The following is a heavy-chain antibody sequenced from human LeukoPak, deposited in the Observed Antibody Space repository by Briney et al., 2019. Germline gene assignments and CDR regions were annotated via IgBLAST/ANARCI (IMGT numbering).Heavy chain of an antibody. CDR2: LTESGRT. J-gene: IGHJ4*02. CDR3: AIWSLRGCSCPGWSLRGCSCSPCFDY. CDR1: GGFFSGYY. V-gene: IGHV4-34*01. Sequence: PSEPPSLTCAVYGGFFSGYYWSWIRQPPGKGLEWIGELTESGRTSYNPFLKSRGNRAEDTSENQFSLKLSSVTAEDTAIYYCAIWSLRGCSCPGWSLRGCSCSPCFDYWGQGTLVTVSS. D-gene: IGHD3-22*01.